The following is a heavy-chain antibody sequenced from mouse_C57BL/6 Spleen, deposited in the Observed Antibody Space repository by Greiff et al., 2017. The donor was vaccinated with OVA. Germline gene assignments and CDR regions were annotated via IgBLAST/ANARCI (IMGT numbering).Heavy chain of an antibody. V-gene: IGHV5-4*03. Sequence: EVKVEESGGGLVKPGGSLKLSCAASGFTFSSYAMSWVRQTPEKRLEWVATISDGGSYTYYPDNVKGRFTISRDNAKNNLYLQMSHLKSEDTAMYYCARGDYDYEDYAMDYWGQGTSVTVSS. J-gene: IGHJ4*01. CDR2: ISDGGSYT. D-gene: IGHD2-4*01. CDR1: GFTFSSYA. CDR3: ARGDYDYEDYAMDY.